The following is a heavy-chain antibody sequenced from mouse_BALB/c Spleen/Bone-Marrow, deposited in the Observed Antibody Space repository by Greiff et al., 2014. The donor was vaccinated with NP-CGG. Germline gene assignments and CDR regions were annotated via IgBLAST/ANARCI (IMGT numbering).Heavy chain of an antibody. D-gene: IGHD2-3*01. V-gene: IGHV2-9*02. CDR3: ARVYLWYFDV. CDR2: IWAGGST. CDR1: GFSFTSYG. Sequence: VQLVESGPGLVAPSQSLSITCTVSGFSFTSYGVHWVRQPPGKGLEWLGVIWAGGSTNYNSALMSRLSISKDNSKSQVFLIMNSLQTDDTAMCYWARVYLWYFDVWGAGTTVTVSS. J-gene: IGHJ1*01.